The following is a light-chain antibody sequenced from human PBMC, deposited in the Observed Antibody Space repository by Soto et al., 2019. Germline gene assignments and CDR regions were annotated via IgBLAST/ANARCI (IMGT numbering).Light chain of an antibody. Sequence: EIVLTQSPATLSLSPGERATLSCRASQGVSSYLAWYQQKPGQAPRLLIYDASNRATGIPARFSGSGSGTDFTLTISCLEPEDFAFYYCQQRSNWLTFGGGTKVGIK. CDR1: QGVSSY. V-gene: IGKV3-11*01. J-gene: IGKJ4*01. CDR2: DAS. CDR3: QQRSNWLT.